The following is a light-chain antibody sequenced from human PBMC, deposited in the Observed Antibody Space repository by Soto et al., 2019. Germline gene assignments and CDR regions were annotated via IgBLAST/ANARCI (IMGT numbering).Light chain of an antibody. CDR1: QTISSC. Sequence: DIQMTQSPSTLSGSVGDRVTITCRASQTISSCLAWYQQKPGKAPKLLIYKASTLKSGVPSGYSGSGSGREFTVTISKLQRDDCATYYCRRYNSYSEAFGQGTKVELK. J-gene: IGKJ1*01. V-gene: IGKV1-5*03. CDR2: KAS. CDR3: RRYNSYSEA.